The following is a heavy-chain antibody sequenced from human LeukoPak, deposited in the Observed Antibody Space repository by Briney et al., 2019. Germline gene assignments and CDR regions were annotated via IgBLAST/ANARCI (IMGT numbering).Heavy chain of an antibody. J-gene: IGHJ4*02. Sequence: TSQTLSLTCTVSGGSISSGDYYWSWIRQPPGKGLEWIGYIYYSGSTYYNPSLKSRVTISVDTSKNQFSLKLSSVTAADTAVYYCARGERSGDFWSGYYLNWGQGTLDTVSS. CDR1: GGSISSGDYY. CDR2: IYYSGST. V-gene: IGHV4-30-4*08. CDR3: ARGERSGDFWSGYYLN. D-gene: IGHD3-3*01.